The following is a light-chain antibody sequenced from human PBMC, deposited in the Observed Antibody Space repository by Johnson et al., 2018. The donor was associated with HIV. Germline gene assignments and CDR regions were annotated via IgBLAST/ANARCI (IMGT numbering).Light chain of an antibody. V-gene: IGLV1-51*01. CDR3: GTWDSRLSAGHV. CDR1: SCDIGKNF. J-gene: IGLJ1*01. Sequence: QSVLKQPPSVSAAPGQKVTISCSGNSCDIGKNFVACHQQLPGTAPKLLIYDNNKRPSGIPDRLSGSKSGTSATLGITGLQTGDEADYYCGTWDSRLSAGHVFGTGTKVTVL. CDR2: DNN.